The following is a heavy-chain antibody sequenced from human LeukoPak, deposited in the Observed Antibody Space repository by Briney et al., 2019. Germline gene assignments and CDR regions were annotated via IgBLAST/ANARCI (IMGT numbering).Heavy chain of an antibody. V-gene: IGHV1-69*04. CDR2: IIPILGIA. D-gene: IGHD3-10*01. J-gene: IGHJ4*02. CDR1: GGTFSSYA. CDR3: ATGNYGSGSYYPTDY. Sequence: SVKVSCKASGGTFSSYAISWVRQAPGQGLEWMGRIIPILGIANYAQKFQGRVTMTEDTSTDTAYMEQSSLRSEDTAVYYCATGNYGSGSYYPTDYWGQGTLVTVSS.